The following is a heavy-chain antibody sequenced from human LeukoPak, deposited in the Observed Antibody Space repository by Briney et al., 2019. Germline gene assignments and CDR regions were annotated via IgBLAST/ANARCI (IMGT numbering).Heavy chain of an antibody. J-gene: IGHJ4*02. CDR3: ATGGGPGWFGELFRGYFFDY. Sequence: QPGGSLRLSCAASGFTFRSYEMNWVRPAPGKGLEWVSYISSSSSTIYYSDSLKGRFTISRDNAKNSLYLQMNSLRAEDTAVYYCATGGGPGWFGELFRGYFFDYWGQGTLVTVSS. CDR1: GFTFRSYE. V-gene: IGHV3-48*03. D-gene: IGHD3-10*01. CDR2: ISSSSSTI.